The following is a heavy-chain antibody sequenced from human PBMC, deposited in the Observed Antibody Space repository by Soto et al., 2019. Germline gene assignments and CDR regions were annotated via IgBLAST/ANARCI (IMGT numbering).Heavy chain of an antibody. J-gene: IGHJ3*02. CDR3: ARGTHAGNAFDI. Sequence: QVQLQESGPGLVKPSQTLSLTCTVSGGSISSGGSSWSWIRQHPGKGLEWIGYIYYSGSTYYNPSLKSRVTISVDTSKNQFSLKLSSVTAADTAVYYCARGTHAGNAFDIWGQGTMVTVSS. D-gene: IGHD3-10*01. V-gene: IGHV4-31*03. CDR2: IYYSGST. CDR1: GGSISSGGSS.